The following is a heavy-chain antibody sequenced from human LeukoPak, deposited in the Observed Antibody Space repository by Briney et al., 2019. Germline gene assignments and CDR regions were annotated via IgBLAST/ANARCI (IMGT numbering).Heavy chain of an antibody. CDR3: ARGSSGSYFQFIDY. CDR2: ISSSSTYM. J-gene: IGHJ4*02. Sequence: GGSLRLSCAASGFTFDDYGMSWVRQAPGKGLEWVSYISSSSTYMYYADSVKGRFTISRDNAKNSLYLQMNSLRAEDTAVYYCARGSSGSYFQFIDYWGQGTLVTVSS. V-gene: IGHV3-21*01. CDR1: GFTFDDYG. D-gene: IGHD1-26*01.